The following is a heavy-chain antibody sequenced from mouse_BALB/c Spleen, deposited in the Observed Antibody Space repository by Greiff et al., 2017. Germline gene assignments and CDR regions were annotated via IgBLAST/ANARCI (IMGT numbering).Heavy chain of an antibody. CDR3: ARQIGVREVDY. CDR2: ISYDGSN. J-gene: IGHJ4*01. Sequence: EVKLQESGPGLVKPSQSLSLTCSVTGYSITSGYYWNWIRQFPGNKLEWMGYISYDGSNNYNPSLKNRISITRDTSKNQFFLKLNSVTTEDTATYYCARQIGVREVDYWGQGTSVTVSS. V-gene: IGHV3-6*02. D-gene: IGHD3-1*01. CDR1: GYSITSGYY.